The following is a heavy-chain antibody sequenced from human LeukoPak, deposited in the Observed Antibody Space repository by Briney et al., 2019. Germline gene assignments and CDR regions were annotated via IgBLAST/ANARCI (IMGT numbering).Heavy chain of an antibody. Sequence: GGSLRLSCAASGFTVSSDYMSWVRQAPGKGLEWVSVIYSGGSTYYADSVKGRFTISRDNSKNTLYLQMNSLRAEDTAVYYCARAQQVDDAFDIWGQGTMVTVSS. CDR1: GFTVSSDY. D-gene: IGHD6-13*01. CDR2: IYSGGST. V-gene: IGHV3-66*02. J-gene: IGHJ3*02. CDR3: ARAQQVDDAFDI.